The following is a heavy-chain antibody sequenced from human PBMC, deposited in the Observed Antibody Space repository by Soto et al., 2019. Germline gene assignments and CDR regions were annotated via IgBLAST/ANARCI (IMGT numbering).Heavy chain of an antibody. CDR2: MYSSGGT. J-gene: IGHJ4*02. Sequence: EVQLVETGGGLIQPGGSLRLSCAASGFTVSNNYMSWVRQAPGKGLEWVSFMYSSGGTYYADSVTGRFTTSRDSSKNTLYLQMDSLRVEDTAVYYCARAPGHLWGQGTLVTVSS. CDR3: ARAPGHL. CDR1: GFTVSNNY. V-gene: IGHV3-53*02. D-gene: IGHD3-10*01.